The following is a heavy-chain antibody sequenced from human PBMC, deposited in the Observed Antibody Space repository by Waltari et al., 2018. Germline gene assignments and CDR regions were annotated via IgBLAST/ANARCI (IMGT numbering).Heavy chain of an antibody. J-gene: IGHJ4*02. CDR2: INPKNGDT. CDR3: LRDSSGSHFDY. Sequence: LVQSGAEVKKPGASVKVSCKASGYTFTGYVILWVRQAPGQGLEWRGRINPKNGDTHYAQNFQGRVALTTDTSTNTAFMELQRLRSDDTAVYYCLRDSSGSHFDYWGQGTLVTVSS. V-gene: IGHV1-2*06. D-gene: IGHD3-22*01. CDR1: GYTFTGYV.